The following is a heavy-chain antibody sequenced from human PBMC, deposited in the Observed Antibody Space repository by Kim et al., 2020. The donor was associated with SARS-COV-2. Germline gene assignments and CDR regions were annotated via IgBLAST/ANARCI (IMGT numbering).Heavy chain of an antibody. CDR2: ISGSGGST. V-gene: IGHV3-23*01. CDR1: GFTFSSYA. J-gene: IGHJ4*02. CDR3: AKWGILTGYLGNPTDY. Sequence: GGSLRLSCAASGFTFSSYAMSWVRQAPGKGLEWVSAISGSGGSTYYADSVKGRFTISRDNSKNTLYLQMNSLRAEDTAVYYCAKWGILTGYLGNPTDYWGQGTLVTVSS. D-gene: IGHD3-9*01.